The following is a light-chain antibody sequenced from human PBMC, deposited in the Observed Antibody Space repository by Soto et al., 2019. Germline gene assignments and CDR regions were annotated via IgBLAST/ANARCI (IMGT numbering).Light chain of an antibody. Sequence: NELTQSPGTLSLSPGERATLSCRASRSVTSNFVAWYQQKPGQAPRLLVYGASTRAIDIPERFSGSGSGTDFSLTINRLEPEDFAVYFCQQYGSSPRWTFGQWNKVEIK. CDR2: GAS. CDR3: QQYGSSPRWT. CDR1: RSVTSNF. V-gene: IGKV3-20*01. J-gene: IGKJ2*02.